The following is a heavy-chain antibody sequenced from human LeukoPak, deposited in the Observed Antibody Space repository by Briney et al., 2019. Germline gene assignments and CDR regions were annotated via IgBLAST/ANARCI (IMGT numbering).Heavy chain of an antibody. CDR3: ARVRKYSGYYSWYFDL. CDR2: ITSSSSYI. V-gene: IGHV3-21*01. Sequence: GGSLRLSCTASGFIFSSYSMNWVRQAPGKGLEWVSSITSSSSYIYYADSVKGRFTISRDNAKNSLFLQMNSLRAEDAAVYYCARVRKYSGYYSWYFDLWGRGTLVTVSS. D-gene: IGHD5-12*01. CDR1: GFIFSSYS. J-gene: IGHJ2*01.